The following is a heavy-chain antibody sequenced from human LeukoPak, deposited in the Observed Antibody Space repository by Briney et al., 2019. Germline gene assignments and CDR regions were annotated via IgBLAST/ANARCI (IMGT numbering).Heavy chain of an antibody. CDR1: GYTFTSYG. Sequence: ASVKVSCKASGYTFTSYGISWVRQAPGQGLEWLGWISAYNGNTNYAQKLQGRVTMTTDTSTSTAYMELRSLRSDDTAVYYCARGDSSSWYLIFDYWGQRTLVTVSS. J-gene: IGHJ4*02. CDR2: ISAYNGNT. CDR3: ARGDSSSWYLIFDY. D-gene: IGHD6-13*01. V-gene: IGHV1-18*01.